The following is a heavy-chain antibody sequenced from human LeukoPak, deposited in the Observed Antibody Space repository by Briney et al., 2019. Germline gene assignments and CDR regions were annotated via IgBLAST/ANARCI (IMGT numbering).Heavy chain of an antibody. V-gene: IGHV4-31*03. J-gene: IGHJ4*02. CDR2: IYYSGST. Sequence: SQTLSLTCTVSGGSISSGSYSWSWIRQHPGKGLEWIGYIYYSGSTYYNPSLKGRVTISVDTSKNQFSLKLSSVTAADTAVYYCARWYEGVNFDYWGQGTLVTVSS. CDR1: GGSISSGSYS. D-gene: IGHD6-13*01. CDR3: ARWYEGVNFDY.